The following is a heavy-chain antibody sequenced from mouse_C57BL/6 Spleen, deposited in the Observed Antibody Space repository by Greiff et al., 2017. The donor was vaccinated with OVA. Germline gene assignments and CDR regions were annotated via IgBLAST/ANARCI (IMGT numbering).Heavy chain of an antibody. J-gene: IGHJ2*01. Sequence: VQLQQSGPELVKPGASVKISCKASGYAFSSSWMNWVKQRPGKGLEWIGRIYPGDGDTNYNGKFKGKATLTADKSSSTAYMQLSRLTSEDSAVYFCARLGTTDYCDYWGQGTTLTVSS. D-gene: IGHD1-1*01. V-gene: IGHV1-82*01. CDR2: IYPGDGDT. CDR1: GYAFSSSW. CDR3: ARLGTTDYCDY.